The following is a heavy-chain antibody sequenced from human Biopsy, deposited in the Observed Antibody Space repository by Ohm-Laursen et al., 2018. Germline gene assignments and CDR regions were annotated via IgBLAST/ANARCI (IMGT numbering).Heavy chain of an antibody. J-gene: IGHJ6*02. D-gene: IGHD4-17*01. Sequence: SLRLSCTASGFTFDDYAMHWVRQVPGKGLEWVSGISWNSDDIGYADSVKGRFTISRDNARNALHLQINSLRTEDTASYYCAKDLGLNYSDRFLFYYGMDVWGRGTTVTVSS. CDR3: AKDLGLNYSDRFLFYYGMDV. CDR1: GFTFDDYA. V-gene: IGHV3-9*01. CDR2: ISWNSDDI.